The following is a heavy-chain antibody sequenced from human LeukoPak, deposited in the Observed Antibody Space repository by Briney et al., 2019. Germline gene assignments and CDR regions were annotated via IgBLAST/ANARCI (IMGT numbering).Heavy chain of an antibody. CDR3: ARGYGGNTNYYYYMDV. CDR2: IYTSGST. CDR1: GGSISSYY. J-gene: IGHJ6*03. Sequence: PSETLSLTCTVSGGSISSYYWSWIRQPAGKGLEWIGRIYTSGSTNYNPSLKSRVTMSVDTSKNQFSLKLSSVTAADTAVYYCARGYGGNTNYYYYMDVWGKGTTVTVSS. V-gene: IGHV4-4*07. D-gene: IGHD4-23*01.